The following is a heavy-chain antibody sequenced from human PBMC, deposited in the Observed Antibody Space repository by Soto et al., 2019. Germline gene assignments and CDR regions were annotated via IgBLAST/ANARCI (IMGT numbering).Heavy chain of an antibody. CDR2: ISYDGSNK. V-gene: IGHV3-30*18. D-gene: IGHD3-3*01. CDR1: GFTFSSYG. Sequence: GGSLRLSCAASGFTFSSYGMHWVRQAPGKGLEWVAVISYDGSNKYYADSVKGRFTISRDNSKNTLYLQMNSLRAEDTAVYYCAKDYNTIFGVDPDPYYYYCMDVWGQGTTLTVSS. J-gene: IGHJ6*02. CDR3: AKDYNTIFGVDPDPYYYYCMDV.